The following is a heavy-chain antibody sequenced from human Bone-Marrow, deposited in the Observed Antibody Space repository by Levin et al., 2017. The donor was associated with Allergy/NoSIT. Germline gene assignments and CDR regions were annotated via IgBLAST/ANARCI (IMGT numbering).Heavy chain of an antibody. CDR2: INAGNGNT. V-gene: IGHV1-3*01. CDR3: ARDYWGYGDWAWFDP. D-gene: IGHD4-17*01. Sequence: GASVKVSCKASGYTFTSYAMHWVRQAPGQRLEWMGWINAGNGNTKYSQKFQGRVTITRDTSASTAYMELSSLRSEDTAVYYCARDYWGYGDWAWFDPWGQGTLVTVSS. CDR1: GYTFTSYA. J-gene: IGHJ5*02.